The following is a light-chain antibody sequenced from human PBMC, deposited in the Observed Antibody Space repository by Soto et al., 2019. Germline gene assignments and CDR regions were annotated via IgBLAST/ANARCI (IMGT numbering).Light chain of an antibody. J-gene: IGKJ4*01. V-gene: IGKV1-13*02. CDR3: QQFTTYPLI. CDR2: DVS. Sequence: AIQLTQSPSSLSATVGDTVTITCRASRGIGNSVAWYQQKPGSPPRLLISDVSTLETGVPSRFIGSESGTSFTLTISSLQHEDFGTYYCQQFTTYPLIFGGGIKLEI. CDR1: RGIGNS.